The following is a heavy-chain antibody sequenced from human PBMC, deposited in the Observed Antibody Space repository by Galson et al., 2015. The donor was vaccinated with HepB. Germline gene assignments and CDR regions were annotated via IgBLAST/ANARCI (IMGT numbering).Heavy chain of an antibody. D-gene: IGHD6-19*01. CDR2: ISDSGKT. J-gene: IGHJ6*03. V-gene: IGHV4-59*01. CDR1: GGSINYYY. CDR3: SGQSREYSSGWYLGSFNYMDV. Sequence: GGSINYYYWSWVRQSPGRGLEWIGYISDSGKTNYHHSLKSRVTISLDTSKNQFSLRLNSVTAADPAVYYCSGQSREYSSGWYLGSFNYMDVWGKGSTVTVSS.